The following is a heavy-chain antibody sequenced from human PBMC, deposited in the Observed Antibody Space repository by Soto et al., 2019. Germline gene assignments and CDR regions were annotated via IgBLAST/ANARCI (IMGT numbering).Heavy chain of an antibody. Sequence: EVQLLESGGGLVQPGGSLRLSCAASGFTLSSYALSWVRQAPGKGLNWVSGISGSGDFTFDADSVKGRFTISRDNSVHTLYLQTISLRVEDTAVYYCARGATIFGVAVDAFDIWGQGTMVTVSS. CDR1: GFTLSSYA. CDR2: ISGSGDFT. CDR3: ARGATIFGVAVDAFDI. D-gene: IGHD3-3*01. V-gene: IGHV3-23*01. J-gene: IGHJ3*02.